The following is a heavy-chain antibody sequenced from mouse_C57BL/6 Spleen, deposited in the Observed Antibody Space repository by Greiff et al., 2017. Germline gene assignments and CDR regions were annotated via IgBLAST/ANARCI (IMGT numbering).Heavy chain of an antibody. CDR1: GFTFSSYG. CDR3: ARLGSNWFAY. D-gene: IGHD2-5*01. Sequence: EVKLVESGGDLVKPGGSLKLSCAASGFTFSSYGMSWVRQTPDKRLEWVATISSGGSYTYYPDSVKGRFTISRDNAKNTLYLQMSSLKSEDTAMYYCARLGSNWFAYWGQGTLVTVSA. J-gene: IGHJ3*01. V-gene: IGHV5-6*01. CDR2: ISSGGSYT.